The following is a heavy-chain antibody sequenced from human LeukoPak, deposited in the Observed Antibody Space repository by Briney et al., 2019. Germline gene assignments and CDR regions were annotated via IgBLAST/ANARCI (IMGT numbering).Heavy chain of an antibody. CDR2: INSDGSST. J-gene: IGHJ3*02. CDR3: ARPRVGNVFDI. CDR1: GFTFSSYW. Sequence: GGSLRLSCAASGFTFSSYWMYWVRQAPGKGLVWVSRINSDGSSTWYADSVKGRFTISRDNAKNTLYLQMNSLRAEDTAVYYCARPRVGNVFDIWGQGTMVTVSS. D-gene: IGHD1-26*01. V-gene: IGHV3-74*01.